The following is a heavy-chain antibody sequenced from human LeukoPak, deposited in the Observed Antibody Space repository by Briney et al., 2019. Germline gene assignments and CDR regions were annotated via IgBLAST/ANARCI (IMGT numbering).Heavy chain of an antibody. V-gene: IGHV3-7*05. J-gene: IGHJ4*02. Sequence: GGSLRLSCAASGFTFSTYWMFWVRQAPGKGLEWVANIKPDGSAKWYDDSVKGRFTISRDNAKNSVFLQLNRLRAEDTAVYYCATQVTGSYWGQGTLVTVSS. CDR3: ATQVTGSY. D-gene: IGHD1-1*01. CDR1: GFTFSTYW. CDR2: IKPDGSAK.